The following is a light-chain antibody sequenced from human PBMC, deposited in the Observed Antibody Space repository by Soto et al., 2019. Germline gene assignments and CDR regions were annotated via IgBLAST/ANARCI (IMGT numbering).Light chain of an antibody. Sequence: QSVLTQPASVSGSPGQSITISCTGTSSDVGLYDYVSWYQQHSGKAPQLMIYAVSNRPSGVSNRFSASRSGNTASLFISGLQAEDEADYYCSSYTSDSSYLIGSGTKVTVL. CDR3: SSYTSDSSYL. CDR2: AVS. CDR1: SSDVGLYDY. J-gene: IGLJ1*01. V-gene: IGLV2-14*01.